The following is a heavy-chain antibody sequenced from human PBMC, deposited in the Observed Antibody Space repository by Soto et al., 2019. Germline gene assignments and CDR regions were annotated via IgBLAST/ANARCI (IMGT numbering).Heavy chain of an antibody. D-gene: IGHD3-22*01. CDR3: AHSLIGYYYDSSGSNWFDP. Sequence: QITLKESGPPLVKPTQTLTLTCTFSGFSLSTSGVGVGWIRQPPGKALEWLALIYWDDDKRYSPSLKSRLTITKDTSKNQVVLTMTNMDPVETATYYCAHSLIGYYYDSSGSNWFDPWGQGTLVTVSS. CDR1: GFSLSTSGVG. J-gene: IGHJ5*02. CDR2: IYWDDDK. V-gene: IGHV2-5*02.